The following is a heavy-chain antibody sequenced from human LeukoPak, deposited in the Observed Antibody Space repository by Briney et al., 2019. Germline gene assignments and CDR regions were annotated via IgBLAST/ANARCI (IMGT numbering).Heavy chain of an antibody. CDR1: DFSFTTYT. CDR3: AKEGYSRGYYSYYYMDV. V-gene: IGHV3-23*01. J-gene: IGHJ6*03. CDR2: ISGGDPTT. D-gene: IGHD6-13*01. Sequence: GGSLLLSCAASDFSFTTYTMSWVRQAPGKGLEWVSSISGGDPTTYYADSVKGRFTISRDNSKNTLYVQMNSLRAEDTAVYYCAKEGYSRGYYSYYYMDVWGKGTTVTVSS.